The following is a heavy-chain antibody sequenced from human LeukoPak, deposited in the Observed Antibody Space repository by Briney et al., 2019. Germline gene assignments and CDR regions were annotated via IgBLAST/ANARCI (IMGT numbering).Heavy chain of an antibody. J-gene: IGHJ4*02. Sequence: SETLSLTCAVYAGSFSGYYWSWIRQPPGKGLEWIGEINHSGSTNYNPSLKSRVTISVDTSKNQFSLKLSSVTAADTAVYYCARGRVRYSGYDYVYFDYWGQGTLVTVSS. V-gene: IGHV4-34*01. D-gene: IGHD5-12*01. CDR2: INHSGST. CDR1: AGSFSGYY. CDR3: ARGRVRYSGYDYVYFDY.